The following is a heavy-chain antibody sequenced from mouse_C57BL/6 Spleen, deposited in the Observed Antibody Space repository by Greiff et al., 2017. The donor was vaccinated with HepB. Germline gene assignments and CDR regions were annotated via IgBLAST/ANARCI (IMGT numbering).Heavy chain of an antibody. CDR2: INYDGSST. CDR3: ARDLGDLGYFDV. D-gene: IGHD4-1*01. CDR1: GFTFSDYY. J-gene: IGHJ1*03. Sequence: EVKLMESEGGLVQPGSSMKLSCTASGFTFSDYYMAWVRQVPEKGLEWVANINYDGSSTYYLDSLKSRFIISRDNAKNILYLQMSSLKSEDTATYYCARDLGDLGYFDVWGTGTTVTVSS. V-gene: IGHV5-16*01.